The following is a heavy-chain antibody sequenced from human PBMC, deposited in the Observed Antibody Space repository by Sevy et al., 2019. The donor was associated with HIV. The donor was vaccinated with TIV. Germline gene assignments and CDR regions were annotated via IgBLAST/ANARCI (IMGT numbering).Heavy chain of an antibody. CDR1: GYRFSDYC. J-gene: IGHJ6*02. CDR2: IYPGDSDT. Sequence: GESLKISCKGFGYRFSDYCIGWVRQMPGKGLEWMGMIYPGDSDTRYSPSFQGQVTISADKSISTAYLQWSTLKASDTAMYFCARGARGTLPSYYYYTLDVWGQGTTVTVSS. V-gene: IGHV5-51*01. CDR3: ARGARGTLPSYYYYTLDV. D-gene: IGHD1-1*01.